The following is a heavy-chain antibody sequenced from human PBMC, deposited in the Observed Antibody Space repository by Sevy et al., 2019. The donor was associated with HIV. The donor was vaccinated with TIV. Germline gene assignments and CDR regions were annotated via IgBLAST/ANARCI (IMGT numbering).Heavy chain of an antibody. CDR2: IKSKIDGERT. D-gene: IGHD3-22*01. CDR1: GFTFNNAW. Sequence: GGSLKLSCAVSGFTFNNAWMNWVRQAPGTGLQWVGLIKSKIDGERTDYAAPVKGRFTISRNDSKNTLFMQMNSLKIEDTAAYYCATALGYYESDPFDYWGPGTLVTVSS. CDR3: ATALGYYESDPFDY. J-gene: IGHJ4*02. V-gene: IGHV3-15*01.